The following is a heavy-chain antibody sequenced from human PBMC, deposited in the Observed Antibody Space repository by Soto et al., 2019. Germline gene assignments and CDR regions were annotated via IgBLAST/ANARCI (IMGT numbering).Heavy chain of an antibody. J-gene: IGHJ6*02. Sequence: VQLLESGGGLVQPGGSLRLSCAASGFTFSSYGMTWVRQAPGKGLEWVAVISYDASYSFYADSVQGRFTVSRDNSKNTLYLQMNSLRVDDTAVYYCAKRSDDGYGMDVWGQGTTVTVSS. D-gene: IGHD1-1*01. CDR2: ISYDASYS. CDR1: GFTFSSYG. CDR3: AKRSDDGYGMDV. V-gene: IGHV3-30*18.